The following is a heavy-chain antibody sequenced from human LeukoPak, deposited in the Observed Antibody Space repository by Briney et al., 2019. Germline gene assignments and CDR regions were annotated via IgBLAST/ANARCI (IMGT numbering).Heavy chain of an antibody. CDR3: AKVPPMPTHAVYYFDY. D-gene: IGHD2-2*01. J-gene: IGHJ4*02. CDR1: GFTFSSRDW. Sequence: GGSLRLSCVASGFTFSSRDWMTWVRQAPGKGLEWVSAISGSGGSTHYADSVKGRFTISRDNSKNTLYLQMNSLSAEDTAVYYCAKVPPMPTHAVYYFDYWGQGTLVTVSS. V-gene: IGHV3-23*01. CDR2: ISGSGGST.